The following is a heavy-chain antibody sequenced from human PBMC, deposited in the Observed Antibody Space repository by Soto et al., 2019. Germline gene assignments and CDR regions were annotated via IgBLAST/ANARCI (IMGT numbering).Heavy chain of an antibody. Sequence: EVQLLESGGGLVQPGGSLRLSCAASGFPFGRSAMSWVRQAPGMGLEWVSTIISDTARTHYADSVKGRFTISRDSYKNTMFLQMNSLRAADTAVYYCATQDWSGAGCSPPGWGEGTLVTVSS. J-gene: IGHJ4*02. D-gene: IGHD2-15*01. CDR1: GFPFGRSA. CDR3: ATQDWSGAGCSPPG. V-gene: IGHV3-23*01. CDR2: IISDTART.